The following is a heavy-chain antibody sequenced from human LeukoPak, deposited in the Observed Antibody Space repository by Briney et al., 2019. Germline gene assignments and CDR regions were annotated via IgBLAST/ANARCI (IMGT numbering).Heavy chain of an antibody. CDR1: GYSFTNYW. Sequence: GESLKISCKGSGYSFTNYWIGWVRLMPGKGLEWMGIIYPGDSDTRYSPSFQGQVTISADKSTSTAYLQWSSLKASDTAIYYCARRTDRSFWYLDYWGQGTLVTVSS. CDR2: IYPGDSDT. CDR3: ARRTDRSFWYLDY. V-gene: IGHV5-51*01. J-gene: IGHJ4*02.